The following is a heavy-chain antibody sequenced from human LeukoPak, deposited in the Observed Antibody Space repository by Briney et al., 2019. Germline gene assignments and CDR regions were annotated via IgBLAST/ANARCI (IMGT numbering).Heavy chain of an antibody. Sequence: SETLSLTCTVSGGSISSSSYYWGWIRPPPGKGLEWIGSIYYSGSTYYNPSLKSRVTISVDTSKNQFSLKLSSVTAADTAVYYCASTGLRNWFDPWGQGTLVTVSS. CDR2: IYYSGST. V-gene: IGHV4-39*01. CDR3: ASTGLRNWFDP. D-gene: IGHD1-14*01. J-gene: IGHJ5*02. CDR1: GGSISSSSYY.